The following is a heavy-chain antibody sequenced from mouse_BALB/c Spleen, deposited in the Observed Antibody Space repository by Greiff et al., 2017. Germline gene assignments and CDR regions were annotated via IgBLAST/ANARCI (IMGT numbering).Heavy chain of an antibody. J-gene: IGHJ3*01. Sequence: VQLQQSGAELAKPGASVKMSCKASGYTFTSYWMHWVKQRPGQGLEWIGYINPSTGYTEYNQTFKDKATLSADKSSSTAYMQLSSLTSEDSAVYYCARDGNTRFAYWGQGTLVTVSA. CDR2: INPSTGYT. D-gene: IGHD2-1*01. CDR1: GYTFTSYW. CDR3: ARDGNTRFAY. V-gene: IGHV1-7*01.